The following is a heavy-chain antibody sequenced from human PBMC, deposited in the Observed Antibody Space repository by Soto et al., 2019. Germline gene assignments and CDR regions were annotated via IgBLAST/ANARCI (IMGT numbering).Heavy chain of an antibody. D-gene: IGHD1-26*01. CDR3: ARFPQTAIVGAAYFDY. CDR1: GGTFSSYI. J-gene: IGHJ4*02. Sequence: QVQLVQSGAEVKKPGSSVKVSCKASGGTFSSYIISWVRQAPGQGLEWMGRIIPILGIANYAQKFQGRVTITAYKSTSTAYMELSSLRSEDTGVYYCARFPQTAIVGAAYFDYWGQGTLVTVSS. CDR2: IIPILGIA. V-gene: IGHV1-69*02.